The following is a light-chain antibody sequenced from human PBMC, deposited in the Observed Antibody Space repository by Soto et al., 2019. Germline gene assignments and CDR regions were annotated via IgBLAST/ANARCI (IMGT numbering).Light chain of an antibody. CDR3: QQYGSSGT. J-gene: IGKJ1*01. V-gene: IGKV3-20*01. Sequence: EIVLTQSPGTLSLSPGERATLSCRASQSVSNNYLAWYQQKPGQAPRLLIYGASNRATGIPDRFSGSGSVTDFTLTISRLEPEDFAVYYCQQYGSSGTFGQVTKVDSK. CDR2: GAS. CDR1: QSVSNNY.